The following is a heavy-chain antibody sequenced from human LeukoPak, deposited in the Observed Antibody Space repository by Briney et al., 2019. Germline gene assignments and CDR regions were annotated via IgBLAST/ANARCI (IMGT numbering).Heavy chain of an antibody. CDR2: ISSSGSTI. CDR1: GFTFSDYY. CDR3: ARYVWGSQPACAFDI. D-gene: IGHD3-16*01. J-gene: IGHJ3*02. Sequence: GGSLRLSCAASGFTFSDYYMSWIRQAPGKGLEWVSYISSSGSTIYYADSVKGRFTISRDNAKNSLYLQMNSLRAEDTAVYYCARYVWGSQPACAFDIWGQGTMVTVSS. V-gene: IGHV3-11*01.